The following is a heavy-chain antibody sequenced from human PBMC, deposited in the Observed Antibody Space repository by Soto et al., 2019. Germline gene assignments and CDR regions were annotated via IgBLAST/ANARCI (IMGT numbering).Heavy chain of an antibody. Sequence: GGSLRLSCTASGFTFGDYAMSWFRQAPGKGPEWVGFIRSKAYGGTTEYAASVKGRFTISRDDSKSIAYLQMNSLKTEDTAVYYCTRDNYDFWSGYDYYYYMDVWGKGTTVTVSS. CDR1: GFTFGDYA. D-gene: IGHD3-3*01. V-gene: IGHV3-49*03. J-gene: IGHJ6*03. CDR3: TRDNYDFWSGYDYYYYMDV. CDR2: IRSKAYGGTT.